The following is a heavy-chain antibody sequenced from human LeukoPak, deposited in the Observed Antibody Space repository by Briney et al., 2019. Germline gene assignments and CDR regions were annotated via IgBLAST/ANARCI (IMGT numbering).Heavy chain of an antibody. CDR3: AKGTGSGWLKDIDY. V-gene: IGHV3-9*01. J-gene: IGHJ4*02. CDR2: ISWNSGSI. CDR1: GFTFDDYA. D-gene: IGHD6-19*01. Sequence: GGSLRLSCATSGFTFDDYAMHWVRQAPGKGLEWVSGISWNSGSIAYADSVKGRFTISRDNAKNSLYLQMNSLRPEDTALYYCAKGTGSGWLKDIDYWGQGTLVTVSS.